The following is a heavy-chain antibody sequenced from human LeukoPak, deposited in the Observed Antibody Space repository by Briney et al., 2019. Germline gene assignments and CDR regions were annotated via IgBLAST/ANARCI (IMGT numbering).Heavy chain of an antibody. J-gene: IGHJ4*02. D-gene: IGHD2/OR15-2a*01. CDR2: IYYSGST. CDR1: GGSIRSGDYY. CDR3: ARVRFYASYFDY. Sequence: SETLSLTCTVSGGSIRSGDYYWSWIRQPPGKGLEWIGYIYYSGSTYYNPSLKSRVTISVDTSKNQFSLKLSSVTAADTAVYYCARVRFYASYFDYWGQGTLVTVSS. V-gene: IGHV4-30-4*01.